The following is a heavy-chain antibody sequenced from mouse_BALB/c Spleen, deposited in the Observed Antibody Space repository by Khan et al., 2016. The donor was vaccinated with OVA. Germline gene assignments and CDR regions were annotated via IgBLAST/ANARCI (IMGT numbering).Heavy chain of an antibody. CDR1: GFTFSTYG. J-gene: IGHJ3*01. CDR3: TRLAYYYDSEGFAY. V-gene: IGHV5-6*01. CDR2: VSTGGSYT. D-gene: IGHD1-1*01. Sequence: EVHLVESGGDLVKPGGSLKLSCAASGFTFSTYGMSWVRQAPDKRLEWVATVSTGGSYTYYPDSVKGRFTISRDNAKHTLYLQMSGMRSEDTAMFYCTRLAYYYDSEGFAYWGQGTLVTVSA.